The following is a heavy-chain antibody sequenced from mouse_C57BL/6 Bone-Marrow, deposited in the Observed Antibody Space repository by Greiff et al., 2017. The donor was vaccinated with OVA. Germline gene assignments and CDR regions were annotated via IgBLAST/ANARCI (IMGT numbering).Heavy chain of an antibody. CDR3: ARGYYGSSPYYFDY. Sequence: EVQLQQSVAELVRPGASVKLSCTASGFTIKNTYMHWVKQRPEQGLEWIGRIDPANGNTKYAPKFQGKATITADTSSNTAYLQLSSLTSEDTAIYYWARGYYGSSPYYFDYWGQGTTLTVSS. D-gene: IGHD1-1*01. CDR2: IDPANGNT. CDR1: GFTIKNTY. J-gene: IGHJ2*01. V-gene: IGHV14-3*01.